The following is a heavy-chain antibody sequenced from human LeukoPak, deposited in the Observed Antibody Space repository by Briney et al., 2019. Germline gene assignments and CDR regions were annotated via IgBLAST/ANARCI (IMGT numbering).Heavy chain of an antibody. V-gene: IGHV1-8*01. CDR2: MNPNSGNT. CDR1: GYTFTSYD. CDR3: ARAGVYRAARGYYYMDV. Sequence: ASVKVSCKASGYTFTSYDINWVRQATGQGLEWMGWMNPNSGNTGYAQKFQGRVTMTRNTSISTAYMELSSLRSEDTAVYYRARAGVYRAARGYYYMDVWGKGTTVTVSS. D-gene: IGHD6-6*01. J-gene: IGHJ6*03.